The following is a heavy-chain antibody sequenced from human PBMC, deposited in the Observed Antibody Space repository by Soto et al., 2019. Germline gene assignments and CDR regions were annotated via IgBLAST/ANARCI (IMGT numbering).Heavy chain of an antibody. CDR1: GGSISRYY. CDR2: ISNSGST. D-gene: IGHD4-4*01. CDR3: ARTVSAYFDY. J-gene: IGHJ4*02. V-gene: IGHV4-59*01. Sequence: SETLSLTCTVSGGSISRYYWTWIRQPPGKGLEWIGYISNSGSTNSSPSLKSRVTISIDTSKNQFSLKLTSVTAADTAVYYCARTVSAYFDYWGQGALVTVSS.